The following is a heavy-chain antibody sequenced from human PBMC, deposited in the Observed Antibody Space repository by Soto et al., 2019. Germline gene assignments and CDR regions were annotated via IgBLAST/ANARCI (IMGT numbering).Heavy chain of an antibody. Sequence: QVQLVESGGGLVKPGGSLRLSCAASGFTFSDYQMSWIRQAPGKGLEWVSYISSTTNYIYYGDSMKGRFTISRDNAKNSLYLEMNSLRAEDTAVYYCARESEDLTSNFDYWGQGTLVTVSS. V-gene: IGHV3-11*06. CDR3: ARESEDLTSNFDY. J-gene: IGHJ4*02. CDR2: ISSTTNYI. CDR1: GFTFSDYQ.